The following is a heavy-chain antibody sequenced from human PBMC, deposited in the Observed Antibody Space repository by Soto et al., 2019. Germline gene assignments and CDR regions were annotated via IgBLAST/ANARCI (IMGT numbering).Heavy chain of an antibody. CDR2: IYYSGNT. J-gene: IGHJ6*02. V-gene: IGHV4-59*11. D-gene: IGHD5-18*01. CDR3: ARDRLMATAGTARHYFGLDV. CDR1: GGSTRSHD. Sequence: SETLSLTCTVSGGSTRSHDWSWIRQPPRTGMEWIGNIYYSGNTYYNPSLKSRLTISVDTSKNQFSLNLSSVTAADTAVYYCARDRLMATAGTARHYFGLDVWGQGTTVTVSS.